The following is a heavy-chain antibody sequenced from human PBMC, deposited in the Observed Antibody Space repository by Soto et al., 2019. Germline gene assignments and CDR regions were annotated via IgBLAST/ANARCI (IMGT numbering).Heavy chain of an antibody. Sequence: QVQLVQSGDEVKKPGSSVKVSCKASGGTFSSYAISWVRQAPGQGLEWMGGIIPIFGTANYAQKFQGRVTITADEATGTAYMELSSLRSEDTAVYYCAAGGIDYDGSGSYAYYFDYWGQGNLVTVSS. J-gene: IGHJ4*02. CDR3: AAGGIDYDGSGSYAYYFDY. V-gene: IGHV1-69*01. D-gene: IGHD3-10*01. CDR1: GGTFSSYA. CDR2: IIPIFGTA.